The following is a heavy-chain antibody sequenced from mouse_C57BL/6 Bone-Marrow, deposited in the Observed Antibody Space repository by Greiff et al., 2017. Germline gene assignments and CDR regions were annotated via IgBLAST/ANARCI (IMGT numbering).Heavy chain of an antibody. J-gene: IGHJ1*03. CDR3: ARERETWYYYGSSPPWYFDV. V-gene: IGHV3-6*01. Sequence: DVKLQESGPGLVKPSQSLSLTCSVTGYSITSGYYWNWIRQFPGNKLEWMGYISYDGSNNYNPSLKNRISITRDTSKNQFFLKLNSVTTEDTATYYCARERETWYYYGSSPPWYFDVWGTGTTVTVSS. D-gene: IGHD1-1*01. CDR1: GYSITSGYY. CDR2: ISYDGSN.